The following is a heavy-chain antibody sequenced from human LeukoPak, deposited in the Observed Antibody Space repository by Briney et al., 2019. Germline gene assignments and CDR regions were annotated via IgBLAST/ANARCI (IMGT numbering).Heavy chain of an antibody. CDR2: IYYSGST. D-gene: IGHD3-22*01. V-gene: IGHV4-31*03. CDR1: GXSISSGGYY. Sequence: SETLSLTSTVSGXSISSGGYYWSWIRQHPGKGLEWIGYIYYSGSTYYNPSLKSRVTISADTSKNQFSLKLSSVTAADTAVYYCARDSPLRDSSGYYSLDYWGQGTLVTVSS. CDR3: ARDSPLRDSSGYYSLDY. J-gene: IGHJ4*02.